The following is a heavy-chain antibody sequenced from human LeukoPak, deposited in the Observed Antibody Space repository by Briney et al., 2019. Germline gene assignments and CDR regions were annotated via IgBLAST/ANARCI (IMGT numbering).Heavy chain of an antibody. CDR3: ARHVSPTYYFDY. CDR2: IYYSGST. J-gene: IGHJ4*02. Sequence: PSETLSLTCTVSGGSISSSPYYWGWIRQPPGRGLEWIGSIYYSGSTYYNPSLKSRVTISVDTSKNHFSLKLSSVTAADTAVYFCARHVSPTYYFDYWGQGTLVTFSS. D-gene: IGHD5/OR15-5a*01. CDR1: GGSISSSPYY. V-gene: IGHV4-39*01.